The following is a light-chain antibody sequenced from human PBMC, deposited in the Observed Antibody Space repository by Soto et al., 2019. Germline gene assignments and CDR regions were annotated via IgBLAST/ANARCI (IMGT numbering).Light chain of an antibody. V-gene: IGKV1-5*03. CDR2: KAS. J-gene: IGKJ3*01. CDR3: QQYNSYS. CDR1: QSIASY. Sequence: DIQMTQSPSSLSASVGDRVTITCRASQSIASYLNWYQQKPGKAPKLLIYKASSLESGVPSRFSGSGSGTEFTLTISSLQPDDFATYYCQQYNSYSFGPGTKVDIK.